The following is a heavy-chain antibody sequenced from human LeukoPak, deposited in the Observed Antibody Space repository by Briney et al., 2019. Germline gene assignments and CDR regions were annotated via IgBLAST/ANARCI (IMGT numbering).Heavy chain of an antibody. D-gene: IGHD3-10*01. CDR1: GFTFSSYE. V-gene: IGHV3-48*03. Sequence: GGSLRLSCAASGFTFSSYEMNWVRQAPGKGLEWVSYISSSGSTIYYADSVKGRFTISRDNAKNSLYLQMNSLRAEDTAVYYCARGSLWFGELSYYYGMDVWGQGTTVTVSS. CDR3: ARGSLWFGELSYYYGMDV. CDR2: ISSSGSTI. J-gene: IGHJ6*02.